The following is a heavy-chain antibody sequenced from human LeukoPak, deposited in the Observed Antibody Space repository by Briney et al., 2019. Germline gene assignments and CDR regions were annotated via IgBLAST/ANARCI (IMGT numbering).Heavy chain of an antibody. CDR3: ARGGIAAAGKQFDP. V-gene: IGHV4-30-2*01. Sequence: SESLSLTCAVSGGSISSGGYSWSWIRQPPGKGLERIGYIHHSGSTYYNPSLKSRVTISVDRSKNQFSLKLSSVTAADTAVYYCARGGIAAAGKQFDPWGQGTLVTVSS. CDR1: GGSISSGGYS. CDR2: IHHSGST. J-gene: IGHJ5*02. D-gene: IGHD6-13*01.